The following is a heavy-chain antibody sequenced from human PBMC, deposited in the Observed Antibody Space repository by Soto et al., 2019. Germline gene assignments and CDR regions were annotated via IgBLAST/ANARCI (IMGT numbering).Heavy chain of an antibody. J-gene: IGHJ4*02. CDR3: TRGAGSSTGQAGNDY. CDR1: GFTVSDYA. V-gene: IGHV3-30-3*01. Sequence: QVQLVESGGGVVQPGRSLRLSCAASGFTVSDYAVHWVRQAPGKGLEWVAVISYDGLNQRYADSVKGRFTISRDNSKKTVYLPMNSLSTEGTAVYYCTRGAGSSTGQAGNDYGGQGTLVTVSS. CDR2: ISYDGLNQ. D-gene: IGHD3-10*01.